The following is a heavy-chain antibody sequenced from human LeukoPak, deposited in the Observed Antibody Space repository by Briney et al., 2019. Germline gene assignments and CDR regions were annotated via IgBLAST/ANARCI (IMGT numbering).Heavy chain of an antibody. CDR1: GGSFSGYY. CDR3: ARSYHPAYYYDMDV. J-gene: IGHJ6*03. CDR2: INHSGST. V-gene: IGHV4-34*01. D-gene: IGHD5-18*01. Sequence: SETLSLTCAVYGGSFSGYYWSWIRHPPGMGLEWIGEINHSGSTNYNPSLKSRVTISVDTSKNQFPLKLSSVTAADTAVYYCARSYHPAYYYDMDVWGKGTTVTVSS.